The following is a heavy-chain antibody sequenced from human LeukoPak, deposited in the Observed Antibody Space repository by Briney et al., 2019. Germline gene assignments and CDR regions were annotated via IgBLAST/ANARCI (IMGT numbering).Heavy chain of an antibody. Sequence: GGSLRLSCAASGFTFNSYAMSWVRQAPGEGLEWVSGISGSGGRTYYADSLKGRFTISRDNSKNTLYLQMNSLRVEDTAVYYCAKGNYYDSRGYYEYYFDDWGQGTLVTVSS. CDR2: ISGSGGRT. CDR1: GFTFNSYA. CDR3: AKGNYYDSRGYYEYYFDD. D-gene: IGHD3-22*01. J-gene: IGHJ4*02. V-gene: IGHV3-23*01.